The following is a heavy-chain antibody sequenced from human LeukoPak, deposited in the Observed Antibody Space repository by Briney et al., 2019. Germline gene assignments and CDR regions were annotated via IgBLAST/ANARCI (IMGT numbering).Heavy chain of an antibody. D-gene: IGHD3-22*01. J-gene: IGHJ4*02. CDR3: ARENWVYNWKYDSSGSGINY. Sequence: GGSLRLSCAASGFTFSSYEMNWVRQAPGRGLEWVSTISGGGGSTYYSDSVKGRFTISRDNSKNTLYLQMNSLRAEDTAIYYCARENWVYNWKYDSSGSGINYWGQGTLVTVSS. CDR1: GFTFSSYE. V-gene: IGHV3-23*01. CDR2: ISGGGGST.